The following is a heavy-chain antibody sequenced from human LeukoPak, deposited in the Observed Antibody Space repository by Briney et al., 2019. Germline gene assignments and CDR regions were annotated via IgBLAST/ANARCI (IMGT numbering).Heavy chain of an antibody. CDR2: ISGSGGST. J-gene: IGHJ4*02. V-gene: IGHV3-23*01. Sequence: GGSLRLSCAASGFTFSDYYMSWIRQAPGKGLEWVSAISGSGGSTYYADSVKGRFTISRDNSKNTLYLQMNSLRAEDTAVYYCARPSSFDYWGQGTLVTVSS. CDR1: GFTFSDYY. CDR3: ARPSSFDY.